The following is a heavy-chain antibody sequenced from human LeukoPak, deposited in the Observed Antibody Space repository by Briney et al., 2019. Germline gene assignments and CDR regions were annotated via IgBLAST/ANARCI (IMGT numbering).Heavy chain of an antibody. Sequence: PGGSLRLSCVASGFTFSTYLMTWVRQAPGTGLEWVASIMQDGSQKYYVDSVKGRFTISRDNAKNSLYLQMDSLRVEDTAVYYCARYFNTNGYSSLRGDYWGQGTLVTVSS. CDR2: IMQDGSQK. CDR1: GFTFSTYL. CDR3: ARYFNTNGYSSLRGDY. J-gene: IGHJ4*02. V-gene: IGHV3-7*01. D-gene: IGHD3-22*01.